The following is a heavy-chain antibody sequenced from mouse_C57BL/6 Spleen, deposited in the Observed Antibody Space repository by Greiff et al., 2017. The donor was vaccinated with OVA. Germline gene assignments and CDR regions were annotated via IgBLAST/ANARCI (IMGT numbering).Heavy chain of an antibody. J-gene: IGHJ3*01. V-gene: IGHV1-59*01. CDR2: IDPSDSYT. CDR1: GYTFTSYW. Sequence: QVQLQQPGAELVRPGTSVKLSCKASGYTFTSYWMHWVKQRPGQGLEWIGVIDPSDSYTNYNQKFKGKATLTVDTSSSTAYMQLSSLTSEDSAVYYCANDYDGGFAYWGQGTLVTVSA. CDR3: ANDYDGGFAY. D-gene: IGHD2-4*01.